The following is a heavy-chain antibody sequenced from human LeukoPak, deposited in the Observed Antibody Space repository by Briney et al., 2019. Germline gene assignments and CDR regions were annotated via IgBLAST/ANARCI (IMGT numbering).Heavy chain of an antibody. CDR1: GFTFNNYA. Sequence: GGSLRLSCAASGFTFNNYAMSWVRQAPGKGLEWVSAISGSGGSTYYADSVKGRFTISRDNSKNTLYLQMNSLRAEDTAVYYCAKTLSTSDDGLRRGVIIQGDFDYWGQGTLVTVSS. J-gene: IGHJ4*02. D-gene: IGHD3-10*01. CDR3: AKTLSTSDDGLRRGVIIQGDFDY. V-gene: IGHV3-23*01. CDR2: ISGSGGST.